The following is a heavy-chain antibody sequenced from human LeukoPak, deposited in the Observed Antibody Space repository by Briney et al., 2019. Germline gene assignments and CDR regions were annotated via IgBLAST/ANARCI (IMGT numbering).Heavy chain of an antibody. Sequence: GGSLRLSCAASGFTFNRYSMNWVRQAPGKGLEWVSYISSSSSTIYYADSVKGRFTISRDNAKNSLYLQMNSLRAEDTAVYYCAELGITMIGGVWGKGTTVTISS. CDR2: ISSSSSTI. CDR1: GFTFNRYS. D-gene: IGHD3-10*02. J-gene: IGHJ6*04. V-gene: IGHV3-48*01. CDR3: AELGITMIGGV.